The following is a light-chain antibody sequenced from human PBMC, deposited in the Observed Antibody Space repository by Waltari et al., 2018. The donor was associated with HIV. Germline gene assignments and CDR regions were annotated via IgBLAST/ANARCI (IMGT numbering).Light chain of an antibody. V-gene: IGKV4-1*01. CDR3: QQYRSTPWT. CDR1: QSLLYNSNNENY. CDR2: WGS. Sequence: IVITHSPDSLTGSLGGRATINGSSNQSLLYNSNNENYLACYQQRPGQSPKLLIYWGSTRQPGVPDRFSGSASETDFTLTITSLQAEDVGVYYCQQYRSTPWTFGQGTKVLI. J-gene: IGKJ1*01.